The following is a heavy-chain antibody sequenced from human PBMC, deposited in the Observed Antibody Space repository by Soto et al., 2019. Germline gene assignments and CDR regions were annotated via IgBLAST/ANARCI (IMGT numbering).Heavy chain of an antibody. D-gene: IGHD2-15*01. V-gene: IGHV4-30-2*01. CDR3: AREISYCFDS. CDR1: GVSISRDGYS. CDR2: IYHSGAT. Sequence: QVQLQESGSGLVKPSQTLVLTCTVSGVSISRDGYSWSCLRQPPGKGLEWIGYIYHSGATYYNPSLKSRLTTSVDKSKNQFSLWLASVTCADTAVYYCAREISYCFDSWGHGTLDTVSS. J-gene: IGHJ4*01.